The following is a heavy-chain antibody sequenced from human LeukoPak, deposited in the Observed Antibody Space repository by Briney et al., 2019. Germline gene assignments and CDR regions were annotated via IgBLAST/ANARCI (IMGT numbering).Heavy chain of an antibody. Sequence: GGSLRLSCAASGFTFSSYSMNWVRQAPGKGLEWVSSISSSRSSIYYADSVKGRFTITRDNAKNSLYLEMNSLRAEDTTVYYCARGDSSGYYYYWGQGTLVTVSS. CDR1: GFTFSSYS. J-gene: IGHJ4*02. D-gene: IGHD3-22*01. V-gene: IGHV3-21*01. CDR2: ISSSRSSI. CDR3: ARGDSSGYYYY.